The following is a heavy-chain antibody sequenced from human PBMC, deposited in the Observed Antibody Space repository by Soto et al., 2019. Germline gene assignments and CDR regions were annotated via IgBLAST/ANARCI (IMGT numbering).Heavy chain of an antibody. Sequence: PGGSLRLSCAASGFTFSSYGMHWVRQAPGKGLERVAVISYDGSNKYYADTVKGRFTISRDNSKNTLYLQMNSLGAEDTAVYYCAKDFRGLYDFWSGYYSYWGQGTLVTVSS. CDR3: AKDFRGLYDFWSGYYSY. V-gene: IGHV3-30*18. CDR1: GFTFSSYG. D-gene: IGHD3-3*01. CDR2: ISYDGSNK. J-gene: IGHJ4*02.